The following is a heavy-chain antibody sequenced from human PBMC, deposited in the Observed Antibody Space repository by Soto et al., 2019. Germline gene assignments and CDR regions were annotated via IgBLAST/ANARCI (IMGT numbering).Heavy chain of an antibody. Sequence: SETLSLTCTVSGGSINSVDYYWTWVRQPPGKGLEWIGNIFHSGSTYYTPSLQSRVTISLDTSKNHFSLKLSSVTPADTAVYYCATDRYYGAGTYYKFYSGMDVCGQGTTVTVSS. CDR2: IFHSGST. V-gene: IGHV4-30-4*01. CDR3: ATDRYYGAGTYYKFYSGMDV. D-gene: IGHD3-10*01. J-gene: IGHJ6*02. CDR1: GGSINSVDYY.